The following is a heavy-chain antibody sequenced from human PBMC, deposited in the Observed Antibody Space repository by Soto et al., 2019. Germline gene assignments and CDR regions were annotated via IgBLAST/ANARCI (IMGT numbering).Heavy chain of an antibody. CDR1: GGSIRSGGYY. D-gene: IGHD5-18*01. V-gene: IGHV4-31*03. CDR2: IYYSGNT. Sequence: SETLSLTCTVSGGSIRSGGYYWSWVRQNPRKGLEWIGNIYYSGNTYYNPSLKSRLTISVDTSKNQFSLNLSSVTAADTAVYYCARDRLMSTAGTARHYFGLDVWGQGTTVTVSS. CDR3: ARDRLMSTAGTARHYFGLDV. J-gene: IGHJ6*02.